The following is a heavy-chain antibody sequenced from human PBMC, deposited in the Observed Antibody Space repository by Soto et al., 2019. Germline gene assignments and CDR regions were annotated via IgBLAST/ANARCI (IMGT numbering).Heavy chain of an antibody. Sequence: GASLKVSCKASGYTFTSYGISWVRQAPGQGLEWMGWISAYNGNTNYAQKLQGRVTMTTDTSTSTAYMELRSLRSDDTAVYYCAGTYYDFWSGYPNGMDVWGQGTTVTVSS. J-gene: IGHJ6*02. D-gene: IGHD3-3*01. CDR1: GYTFTSYG. V-gene: IGHV1-18*01. CDR2: ISAYNGNT. CDR3: AGTYYDFWSGYPNGMDV.